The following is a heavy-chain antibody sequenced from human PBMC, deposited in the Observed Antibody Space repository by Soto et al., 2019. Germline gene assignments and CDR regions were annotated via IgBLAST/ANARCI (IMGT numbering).Heavy chain of an antibody. D-gene: IGHD3-22*01. Sequence: GGSLRLSCAASGFTFSSYWMSWVRQAPGKGLEWVANIKQDGSEKYYVDSVKGRFTISIDKSMNSLYLQMNSLRAEDTAVDYCARDPLYDSSGYYYYYYGMDVWGQGTTVTVSS. CDR2: IKQDGSEK. CDR3: ARDPLYDSSGYYYYYYGMDV. V-gene: IGHV3-7*01. J-gene: IGHJ6*02. CDR1: GFTFSSYW.